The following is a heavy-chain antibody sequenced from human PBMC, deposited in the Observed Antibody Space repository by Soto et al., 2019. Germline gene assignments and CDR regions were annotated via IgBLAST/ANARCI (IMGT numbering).Heavy chain of an antibody. CDR2: IWYDGSNK. J-gene: IGHJ4*02. CDR3: ARDQGRGYSYGFDY. CDR1: GFTFSSYG. Sequence: QVQLVESGGGVVQPGRSLRLSCAASGFTFSSYGMHWVRQAPGKGLEWVAVIWYDGSNKYYADSVKGRFTISRDNSKNTLYLQMNSLRAEDRAVYYCARDQGRGYSYGFDYWGQGTLVTVSS. D-gene: IGHD5-18*01. V-gene: IGHV3-33*01.